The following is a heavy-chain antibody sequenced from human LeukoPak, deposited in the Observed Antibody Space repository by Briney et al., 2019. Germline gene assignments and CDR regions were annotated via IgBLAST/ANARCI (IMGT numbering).Heavy chain of an antibody. D-gene: IGHD3-10*01. CDR2: IYSGGST. V-gene: IGHV3-53*01. CDR3: AKDRYYGSGSYYRPPFDY. J-gene: IGHJ4*02. CDR1: GFTVSSNY. Sequence: GGSLRLSCAASGFTVSSNYMSWVRQAPGKGLEWVSVIYSGGSTYYADSVKGRFTISRDNSKNTLYLQMNSLRAEDTAVYYCAKDRYYGSGSYYRPPFDYWGQGTLVTVSS.